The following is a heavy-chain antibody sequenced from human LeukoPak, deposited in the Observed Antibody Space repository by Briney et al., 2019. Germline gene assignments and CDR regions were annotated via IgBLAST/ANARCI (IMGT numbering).Heavy chain of an antibody. V-gene: IGHV4-39*01. CDR3: ARLPTGYPNWFDT. Sequence: SETLSLTCAVSGGSISSISSNNWAWIRQPPGKGLELIAAIHYTGSTYYNPPFMSRVTISVDTSKNQFSLELNSLTATDTAVYYCARLPTGYPNWFDTWGQGILVTVSS. D-gene: IGHD5-18*01. CDR1: GGSISSISSNN. CDR2: IHYTGST. J-gene: IGHJ5*02.